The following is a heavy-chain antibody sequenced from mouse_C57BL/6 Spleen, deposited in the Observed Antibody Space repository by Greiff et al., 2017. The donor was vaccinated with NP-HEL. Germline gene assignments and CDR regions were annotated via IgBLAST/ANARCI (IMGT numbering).Heavy chain of an antibody. CDR2: IDPETGGT. J-gene: IGHJ2*01. CDR1: GYTFTDYE. Sequence: QVQLQQSGAELVRPGASVTLSCKASGYTFTDYEMHWVKQTPVHGLEWIGAIDPETGGTAYNQKFKGKAILTADKSSSTAYMELRSLTSEDSAVYYCTRMGATGSYFDYWGQGTTLTVSS. D-gene: IGHD4-1*02. CDR3: TRMGATGSYFDY. V-gene: IGHV1-15*01.